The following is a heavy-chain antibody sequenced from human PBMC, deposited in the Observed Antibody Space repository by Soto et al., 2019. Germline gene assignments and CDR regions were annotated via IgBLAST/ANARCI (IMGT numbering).Heavy chain of an antibody. J-gene: IGHJ4*02. D-gene: IGHD6-19*01. CDR2: IVVSGGNT. V-gene: IGHV1-58*01. Sequence: SVKVACKASRFTFTISAVRWVRQASGQRLEWIGWIVVSGGNTNYAQKFQERVTITRDMSTSTAYMELSSLRSEDTAVYYCARVKGSGWPFDYWGQGTLVTVSS. CDR1: RFTFTISA. CDR3: ARVKGSGWPFDY.